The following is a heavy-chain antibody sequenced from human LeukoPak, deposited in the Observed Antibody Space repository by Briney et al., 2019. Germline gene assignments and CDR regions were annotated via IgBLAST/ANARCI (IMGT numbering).Heavy chain of an antibody. CDR1: GYTFTSYD. CDR3: ARLTQDYDFWSGRNDAFDI. J-gene: IGHJ3*02. D-gene: IGHD3-3*01. CDR2: MNPNSGNT. V-gene: IGHV1-8*03. Sequence: GASVKVSCKASGYTFTSYDINWVRQATGQGLEWMGWMNPNSGNTGYAQKFQGRVTITRNTSISTAYMELSSLRSEDTAVYYCARLTQDYDFWSGRNDAFDIWGQGTMVTVSS.